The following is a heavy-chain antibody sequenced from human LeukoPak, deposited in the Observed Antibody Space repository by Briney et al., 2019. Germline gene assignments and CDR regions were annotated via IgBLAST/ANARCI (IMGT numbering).Heavy chain of an antibody. CDR3: ARLDGSVAHISGSYSDF. D-gene: IGHD3-10*01. CDR2: INYSGTI. J-gene: IGHJ4*02. Sequence: SETLSLTCTVSGDSFSNSDFFWGWIRQPPGKGLEWIANINYSGTIYYNPSLKSRVTMSRDTSKNQFSLKVTSVTAADTAVYYCARLDGSVAHISGSYSDFWGQGILVTVSS. CDR1: GDSFSNSDFF. V-gene: IGHV4-39*01.